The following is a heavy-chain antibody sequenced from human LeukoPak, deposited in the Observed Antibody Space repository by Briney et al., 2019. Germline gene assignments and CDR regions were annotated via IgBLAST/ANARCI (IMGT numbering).Heavy chain of an antibody. CDR2: INPNSGGT. V-gene: IGHV1-2*02. J-gene: IGHJ5*02. D-gene: IGHD2-2*01. CDR3: ALSLGYCSSTSCTNLEP. Sequence: EASVKVSCKASGYTFTGYYMHWVRQAPGQGLEWMGWINPNSGGTNYAQKFQGRVTMTRDTSISTAYMELSRLRSDDTAVYYCALSLGYCSSTSCTNLEPWGQGTLVTVSS. CDR1: GYTFTGYY.